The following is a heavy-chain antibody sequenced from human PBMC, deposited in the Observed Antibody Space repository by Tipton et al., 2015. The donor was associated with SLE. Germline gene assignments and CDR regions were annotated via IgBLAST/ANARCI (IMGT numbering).Heavy chain of an antibody. CDR1: GYSITSGNFY. CDR2: TYASGSP. D-gene: IGHD4-17*01. J-gene: IGHJ4*02. V-gene: IGHV4-61*02. CDR3: ARGKPYGDDMDY. Sequence: TLSLTCAVSGYSITSGNFYWNWIRQPAGKGLEWFGRTYASGSPNSNPSFESRVTVSADTSRNQFYLKLNSVTAADTAVYYCARGKPYGDDMDYWGQGTLVTVSS.